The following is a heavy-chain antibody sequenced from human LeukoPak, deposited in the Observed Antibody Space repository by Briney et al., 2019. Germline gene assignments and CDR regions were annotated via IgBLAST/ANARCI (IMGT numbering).Heavy chain of an antibody. J-gene: IGHJ6*03. CDR3: ARALRAYYYYYYMDV. CDR1: GYTFTGYV. Sequence: ASVKASCKASGYTFTGYVINWVRQATGQRLEWMGWMSTNSGNTGYAQKFQGRVTMTRNTSISTAYMELSSLRSEDTAVYYCARALRAYYYYYYMDVWGKGTPVTVSS. CDR2: MSTNSGNT. V-gene: IGHV1-8*01.